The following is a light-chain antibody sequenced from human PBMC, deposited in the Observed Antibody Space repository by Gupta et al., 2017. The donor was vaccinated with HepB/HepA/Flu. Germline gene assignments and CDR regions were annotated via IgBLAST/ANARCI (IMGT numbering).Light chain of an antibody. J-gene: IGKJ4*01. CDR3: QQANSFPLT. V-gene: IGKV1-12*01. Sequence: DIKMTQSPSSVSASVGDRVTITCRASQDISRWLAWYQQKPGKAPKLLIYAASSLQSGVPSRFSGSGSGTDFTLTISSLQPEDFATYYCQQANSFPLTFGRGTKVEIK. CDR1: QDISRW. CDR2: AAS.